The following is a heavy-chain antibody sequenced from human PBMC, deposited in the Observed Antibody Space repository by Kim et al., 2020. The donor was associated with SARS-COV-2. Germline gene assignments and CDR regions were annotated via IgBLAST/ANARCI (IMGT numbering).Heavy chain of an antibody. D-gene: IGHD3-10*01. CDR1: GFTFSSYG. J-gene: IGHJ5*02. CDR2: IWYDGSNK. Sequence: GGSLRLSCAASGFTFSSYGMHWVRQAPGKGLEWVAVIWYDGSNKYYADSVKGRFTISRDNSKNTLYLQMNSLRAEDTAVYYCAREVNYYGSAFDPWGQGTLVTVSS. CDR3: AREVNYYGSAFDP. V-gene: IGHV3-33*01.